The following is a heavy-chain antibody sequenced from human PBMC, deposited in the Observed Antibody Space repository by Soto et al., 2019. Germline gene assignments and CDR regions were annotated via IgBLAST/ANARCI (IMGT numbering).Heavy chain of an antibody. Sequence: ETLSLTCAIYGASLGGFHWTWLRQAPGKGLEWIGELIHGGSTNYNPSLKGRVSFSLDTSKNQFSLHLMSVTAADTAVYYCARSPLGYDYVRQTWREVGDSFDIWGRGTLVT. V-gene: IGHV4-34*12. CDR3: ARSPLGYDYVRQTWREVGDSFDI. J-gene: IGHJ3*02. D-gene: IGHD3-16*01. CDR1: GASLGGFH. CDR2: LIHGGST.